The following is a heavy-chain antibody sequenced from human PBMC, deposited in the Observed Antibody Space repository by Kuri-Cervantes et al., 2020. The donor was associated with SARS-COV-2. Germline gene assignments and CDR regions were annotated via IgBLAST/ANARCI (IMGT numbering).Heavy chain of an antibody. D-gene: IGHD4-17*01. CDR2: ISSSSSTI. Sequence: GESLKISCAASGFTFSSYSMNWVRQAPGKGLEWVSYISSSSSTIYYADSVKGRFTISRDNAKNSLYLQMNSLRAEDTAVYYCARAYGDYVFREGLDSWGQGTLVTVSS. V-gene: IGHV3-48*01. CDR1: GFTFSSYS. J-gene: IGHJ4*02. CDR3: ARAYGDYVFREGLDS.